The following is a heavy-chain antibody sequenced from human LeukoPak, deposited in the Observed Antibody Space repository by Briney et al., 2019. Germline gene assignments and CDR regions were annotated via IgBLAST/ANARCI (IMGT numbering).Heavy chain of an antibody. D-gene: IGHD3-10*01. CDR2: TSSDLNVK. V-gene: IGHV3-30-3*01. CDR1: GFIFRNYV. Sequence: GGSLRLSCGASGFIFRNYVIHWVRQAPGKGPEWVAVTSSDLNVKLYADSVKGRFTISRDNSRSTLYLQMNSLRPEDTAIYYCAREGYYGSGSPPSLYFDYWGQGTLVTVSS. J-gene: IGHJ4*02. CDR3: AREGYYGSGSPPSLYFDY.